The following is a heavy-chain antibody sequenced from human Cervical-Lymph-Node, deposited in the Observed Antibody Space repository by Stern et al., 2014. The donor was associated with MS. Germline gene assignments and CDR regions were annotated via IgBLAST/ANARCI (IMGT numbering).Heavy chain of an antibody. CDR1: GGTFSSYD. J-gene: IGHJ3*02. D-gene: IGHD5-18*01. CDR3: AREYRGGRPRIQLWDHDAFDI. Sequence: VQLVESGAEVKKPGSSVKVSCKASGGTFSSYDISWVRQAPGQGLEWMGGIIPIFGTANYAQKFQGRVTITADESTSTAYMELSSLRSEDTAVYYCAREYRGGRPRIQLWDHDAFDIWGQGTMVTVSS. V-gene: IGHV1-69*01. CDR2: IIPIFGTA.